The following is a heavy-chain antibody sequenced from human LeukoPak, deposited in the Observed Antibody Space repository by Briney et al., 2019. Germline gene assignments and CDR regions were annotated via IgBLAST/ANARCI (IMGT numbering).Heavy chain of an antibody. CDR3: ARAPFGSSSLLHDL. CDR2: INPNSGGT. J-gene: IGHJ5*02. V-gene: IGHV1-2*02. Sequence: ASVKVSCTAAGYTFTDYYVHWVRQAPGQGLEWMGWINPNSGGTNYAQRFQGRVTMTRDTSISTAYMELSNLRSDDTTVYYCARAPFGSSSLLHDLWGQGTLVTVSS. CDR1: GYTFTDYY. D-gene: IGHD6-6*01.